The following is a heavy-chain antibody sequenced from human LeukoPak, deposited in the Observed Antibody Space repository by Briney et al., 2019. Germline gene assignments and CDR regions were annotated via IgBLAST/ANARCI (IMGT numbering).Heavy chain of an antibody. CDR1: GFSFSSYW. CDR2: IDSSGIDT. J-gene: IGHJ4*02. Sequence: GALRLSCTGSGFSFSSYWMHWVRQAPGKGLVWVSRIDSSGIDTSYADSVKGRFTLSRDNAKNTLYLQMNSLRAENTAVYYCAKGRGARLRYFDWFIDYWGQGTLVTVSS. D-gene: IGHD3-9*01. CDR3: AKGRGARLRYFDWFIDY. V-gene: IGHV3-74*01.